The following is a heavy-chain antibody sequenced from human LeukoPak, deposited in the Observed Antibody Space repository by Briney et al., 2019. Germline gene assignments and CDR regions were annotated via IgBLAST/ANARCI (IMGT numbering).Heavy chain of an antibody. J-gene: IGHJ3*02. CDR2: IYTSGST. D-gene: IGHD6-13*01. V-gene: IGHV4-4*07. CDR1: GGSISSYY. CDR3: ARESSSWAPDAFDI. Sequence: PSETLSLTCTVSGGSISSYYWSWIRQPAGKGLEWIGRIYTSGSTNYNRSLKSRVTMSVDTSKNQFSLKLSSVTAADTAVYYCARESSSWAPDAFDIWGQGTMVTVSS.